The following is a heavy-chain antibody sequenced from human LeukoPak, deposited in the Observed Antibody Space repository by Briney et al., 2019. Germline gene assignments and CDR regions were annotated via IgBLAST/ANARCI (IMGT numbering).Heavy chain of an antibody. CDR3: ARDWYGSGSAFDY. D-gene: IGHD3-10*01. J-gene: IGHJ4*02. Sequence: GGSLRLSCAASGFTFSSYAMHWVRQAPGKGLEWVSYISSSSSTIYYADSVKGRFTISRDNAKNSLYLQMNSLRAEDTAVYYCARDWYGSGSAFDYWGQGTLVTVSS. CDR1: GFTFSSYA. CDR2: ISSSSSTI. V-gene: IGHV3-48*01.